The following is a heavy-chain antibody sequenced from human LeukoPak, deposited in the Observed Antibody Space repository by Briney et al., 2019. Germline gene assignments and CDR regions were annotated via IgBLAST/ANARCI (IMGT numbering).Heavy chain of an antibody. J-gene: IGHJ4*02. CDR1: GFTSTNFA. V-gene: IGHV1-58*01. Sequence: TSVKVSCKASGFTSTNFAVQWVRQARGQRLEWIGWIIVGSGATKCAQDFQERVTITRDLSTSTLYMELRSLTSEDTAVYYCAADLSNPRMGASYLDSWGQGTLVTVSS. D-gene: IGHD3-16*01. CDR2: IIVGSGAT. CDR3: AADLSNPRMGASYLDS.